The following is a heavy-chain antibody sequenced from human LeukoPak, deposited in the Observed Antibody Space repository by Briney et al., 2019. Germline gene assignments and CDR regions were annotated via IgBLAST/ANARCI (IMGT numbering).Heavy chain of an antibody. CDR2: INPESGGT. V-gene: IGHV1-2*02. Sequence: ASVKVSCKTSGYTFTDYYIHWARQAPGQGLEWMGWINPESGGTSYAQHFQGRVTMTRDTSISTAYMELSRLRSDDTAVYYCARVFRSNMIVVIGMDVWGQGTTVTVSS. CDR1: GYTFTDYY. J-gene: IGHJ6*02. CDR3: ARVFRSNMIVVIGMDV. D-gene: IGHD3-22*01.